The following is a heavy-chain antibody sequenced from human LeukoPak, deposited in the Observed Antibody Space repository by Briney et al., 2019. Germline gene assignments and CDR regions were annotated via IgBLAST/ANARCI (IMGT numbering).Heavy chain of an antibody. D-gene: IGHD4/OR15-4a*01. J-gene: IGHJ4*02. V-gene: IGHV4-39*01. CDR3: ARHSYLNGCFGY. CDR2: IYFSGST. Sequence: SETLSLTCTVSGCSISTDSYYWGWLRQPPGKGLEWIASIYFSGSTYYNPSLKSRVTISVDTSNNQFSLKLSSVTAADTAVYYCARHSYLNGCFGYWGQGTLVTVSS. CDR1: GCSISTDSYY.